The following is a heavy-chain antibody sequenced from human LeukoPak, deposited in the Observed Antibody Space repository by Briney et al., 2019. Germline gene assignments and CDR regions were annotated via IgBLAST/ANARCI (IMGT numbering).Heavy chain of an antibody. J-gene: IGHJ3*01. CDR3: SRDTRAQSIPDAFHV. D-gene: IGHD2-15*01. CDR2: ISSSSSYI. CDR1: GFTFSSYS. V-gene: IGHV3-21*01. Sequence: GGSLRLSCAASGFTFSSYSMNWVRQAPGKGLEWVSSISSSSSYIYYADSVKGRFTISRDNAKNSLSLQMNSLRAEDTAIYYCSRDTRAQSIPDAFHVWGQGTMLTVSS.